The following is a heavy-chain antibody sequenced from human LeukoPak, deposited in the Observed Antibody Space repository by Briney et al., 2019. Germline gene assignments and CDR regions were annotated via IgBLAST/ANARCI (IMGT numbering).Heavy chain of an antibody. CDR2: ISSGSTYI. Sequence: PGGSLRLSCAASGFTFSSYSMSWVRQAPGKGLKWVSSISSGSTYIYYADSMKGRFTISRDNAKNSLYLQMNTLRAEDTAVYYRARDRIYSGIYHDTFDIWGHGTMVTVSS. D-gene: IGHD1-26*01. J-gene: IGHJ3*02. V-gene: IGHV3-21*01. CDR1: GFTFSSYS. CDR3: ARDRIYSGIYHDTFDI.